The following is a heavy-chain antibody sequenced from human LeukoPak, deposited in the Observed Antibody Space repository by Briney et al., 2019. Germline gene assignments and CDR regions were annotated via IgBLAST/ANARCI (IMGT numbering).Heavy chain of an antibody. D-gene: IGHD5-18*01. V-gene: IGHV3-23*01. Sequence: GGSLRLSCAASACTFGSFGMSWVRQAPGKGLEWVSAISDTGGSTFYADSVKGRFTISRDNSKNTLYLQMNSLRAEDTAVYYCAKGRIQSYMAPEYWGQGTLVTVSS. J-gene: IGHJ4*02. CDR1: ACTFGSFG. CDR3: AKGRIQSYMAPEY. CDR2: ISDTGGST.